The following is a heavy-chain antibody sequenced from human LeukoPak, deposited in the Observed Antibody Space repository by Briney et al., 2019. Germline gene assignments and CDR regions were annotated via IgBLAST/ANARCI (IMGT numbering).Heavy chain of an antibody. J-gene: IGHJ6*02. V-gene: IGHV1-18*01. CDR1: GYTFTSYG. CDR3: ARRTPGYCSGGSCVSLVGMDV. CDR2: ISAYNGNT. D-gene: IGHD2-15*01. Sequence: GASVKVSCKASGYTFTSYGISWVRQAPGQGLEWMGWISAYNGNTNYAQKLQGRVTMTTDTSTSTAYMELRSLRSDDTAVYYCARRTPGYCSGGSCVSLVGMDVWGQGTTVTVSS.